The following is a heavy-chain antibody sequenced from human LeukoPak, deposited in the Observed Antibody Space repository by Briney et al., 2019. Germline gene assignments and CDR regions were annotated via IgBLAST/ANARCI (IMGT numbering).Heavy chain of an antibody. CDR1: GFTFSTYA. D-gene: IGHD3-22*01. CDR3: VKRGYDTRGYYGYFDY. CDR2: ISGSGGST. Sequence: GGSLRLSCAASGFTFSTYAMSWVRQAPGKGLEWVSVISGSGGSTYYADSVEGRFTISRDNSKNALYLQMHSLRVEDTATYYCVKRGYDTRGYYGYFDYWGQGTLVTVSS. V-gene: IGHV3-23*01. J-gene: IGHJ4*02.